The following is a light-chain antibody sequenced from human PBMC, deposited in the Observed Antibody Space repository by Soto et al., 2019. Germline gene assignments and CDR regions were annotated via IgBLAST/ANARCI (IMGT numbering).Light chain of an antibody. CDR2: LGS. V-gene: IGKV2-28*01. CDR3: MQALQTRT. CDR1: QSLLHSNGYNY. J-gene: IGKJ1*01. Sequence: DIVMIQSPLSLPVTPGEPASISFRSSQSLLHSNGYNYLDWYLQKPGQSPQLLIYLGSYRASGVPDRFSGSGSGTDFTLKISRVEAEDVGVYYCMQALQTRTFGQGTKVDIK.